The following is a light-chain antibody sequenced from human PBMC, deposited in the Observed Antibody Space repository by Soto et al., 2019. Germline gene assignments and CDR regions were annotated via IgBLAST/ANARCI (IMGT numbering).Light chain of an antibody. CDR1: NSNIGNNY. CDR2: DND. CDR3: GTWDSTLSVV. Sequence: QSVLTQPPSVSAAPGQTVTISCSGSNSNIGNNYVSWYQQLPGTAPKLLIYDNDRRPSGIPDRFSGSKSGTSATLDITGLQTGDEADYYCGTWDSTLSVVFGGGTKLTVL. V-gene: IGLV1-51*01. J-gene: IGLJ2*01.